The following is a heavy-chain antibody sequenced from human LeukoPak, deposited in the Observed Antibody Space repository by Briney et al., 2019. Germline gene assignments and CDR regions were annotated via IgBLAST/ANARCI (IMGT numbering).Heavy chain of an antibody. CDR2: IHSDGNST. V-gene: IGHV3-74*01. CDR1: GFAFSSYW. Sequence: GGSLRLSCAASGFAFSSYWMHWVRQAPGKGLVWVSRIHSDGNSTTYADSVKGRFTISRDNSKNTLYLQMNSLRAEDTAVYYCARGLYEFCSGGSCYSYYFDYWGQGTLVTVSS. D-gene: IGHD2-15*01. J-gene: IGHJ4*02. CDR3: ARGLYEFCSGGSCYSYYFDY.